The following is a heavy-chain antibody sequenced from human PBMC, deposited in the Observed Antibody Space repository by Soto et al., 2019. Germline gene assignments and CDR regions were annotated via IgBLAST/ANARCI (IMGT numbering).Heavy chain of an antibody. CDR3: AGDPDSHYNDSHASSYP. CDR2: IIPIIGII. J-gene: IGHJ5*02. CDR1: GGTFSTYT. D-gene: IGHD4-4*01. Sequence: GASVKVSCKASGGTFSTYTITWVRQAPGQGLEWMGRIIPIIGIINCAQKFQGRVTISADKFTGTAYMELTGLRSDDTAVYYCAGDPDSHYNDSHASSYPWGQGTLVTVSS. V-gene: IGHV1-69*04.